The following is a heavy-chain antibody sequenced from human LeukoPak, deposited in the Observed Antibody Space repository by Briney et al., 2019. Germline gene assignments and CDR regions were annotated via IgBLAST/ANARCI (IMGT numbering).Heavy chain of an antibody. Sequence: GGSLRLSCAASGFTFSDYYMSWIRQAPGKGLEWVAYIDGSSSRINYADAVKVRFTISIANAKNSVFLKMNSLTFEDTAVYYWASRGAFDIWGIGKIVSVS. V-gene: IGHV3-11*01. CDR3: ASRGAFDI. CDR1: GFTFSDYY. J-gene: IGHJ3*02. CDR2: IDGSSSRI. D-gene: IGHD5-24*01.